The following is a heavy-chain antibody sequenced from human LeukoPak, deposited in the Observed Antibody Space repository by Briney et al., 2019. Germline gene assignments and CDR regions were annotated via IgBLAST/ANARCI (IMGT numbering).Heavy chain of an antibody. CDR2: ISYDGSNK. D-gene: IGHD3-10*01. CDR1: GFTFSSYG. CDR3: AREPITMVRGVSDAFDI. Sequence: GRSLRLSCAASGFTFSSYGMHWVRQAPGKGLEWVAVISYDGSNKYYADSVKGRFTISRDNSKNTLYLQMNSLRAEDTAVYYCAREPITMVRGVSDAFDIWGQGTMVTVSS. V-gene: IGHV3-30*19. J-gene: IGHJ3*02.